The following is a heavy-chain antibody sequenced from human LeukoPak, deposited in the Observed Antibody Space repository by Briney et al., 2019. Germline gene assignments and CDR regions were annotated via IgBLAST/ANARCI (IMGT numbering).Heavy chain of an antibody. D-gene: IGHD1-26*01. J-gene: IGHJ4*02. CDR2: ISSGASTI. CDR3: ARLSETDY. V-gene: IGHV3-48*03. Sequence: GSLRLSCAASGFTFSTYDMNWVRQATGKGLEWVSYISSGASTIYYADSVKGRFTISRDNAKNSLYLQMNSLRAEDTAVYYCARLSETDYWGQGTQVTVSS. CDR1: GFTFSTYD.